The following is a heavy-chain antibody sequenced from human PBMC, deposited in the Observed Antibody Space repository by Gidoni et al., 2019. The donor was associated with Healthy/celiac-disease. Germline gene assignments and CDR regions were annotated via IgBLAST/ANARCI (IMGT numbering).Heavy chain of an antibody. D-gene: IGHD3-3*01. CDR3: ARVPNIENTIFGVVDLDY. CDR2: ISAYNGNT. Sequence: QVQLVQSGAEVKKPGASVKVSCKASGYTFTSYGISWVRQAPGQGLEWMGWISAYNGNTNYAQKLQGRVTMTTDTSTSTAYMELRSLRSDDTAVYYCARVPNIENTIFGVVDLDYWGQGTLVTVSS. CDR1: GYTFTSYG. V-gene: IGHV1-18*01. J-gene: IGHJ4*02.